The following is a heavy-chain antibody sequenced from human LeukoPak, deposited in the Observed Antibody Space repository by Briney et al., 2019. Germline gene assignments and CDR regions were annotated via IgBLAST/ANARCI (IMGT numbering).Heavy chain of an antibody. D-gene: IGHD1-26*01. CDR3: ARDAGSYMVVEY. CDR1: GYTFNNFG. V-gene: IGHV1-18*01. J-gene: IGHJ4*02. Sequence: ASVNVSCKASGYTFNNFGISWVRQAPGQGLEWMAWISAYDGKTHFAQKFQGRVTMTTDTFTSTAYMDLKSLRSDDTAVYYCARDAGSYMVVEYWGQGTLVTVSS. CDR2: ISAYDGKT.